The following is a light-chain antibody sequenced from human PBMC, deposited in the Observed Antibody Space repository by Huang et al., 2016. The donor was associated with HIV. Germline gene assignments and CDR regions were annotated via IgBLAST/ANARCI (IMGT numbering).Light chain of an antibody. Sequence: DIQMTQSPPSLSASVGDRVTFTCRANQNITKSLNWYQQKPGKAPKLLIYTASTLESGVPSRVSGGGSGSRFTLNITNLQPEEFATYYCQQSFSVPRTFG. V-gene: IGKV1-39*01. CDR3: QQSFSVPRT. J-gene: IGKJ1*01. CDR2: TAS. CDR1: QNITKS.